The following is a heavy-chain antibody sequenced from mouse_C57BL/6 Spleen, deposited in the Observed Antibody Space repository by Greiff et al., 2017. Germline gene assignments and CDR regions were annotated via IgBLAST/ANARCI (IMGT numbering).Heavy chain of an antibody. D-gene: IGHD1-1*01. Sequence: QVQLQQPGAELVKPGASVKLSCTASGYTFTSYWMHWVKQRPGQGLEWIGMIHPNSGSTNYNEKFKSKATLTVDKSSSTAYMQLSSLTSEDAAVYYCAISWYGSSYFYYWGQGTTHTVSS. CDR2: IHPNSGST. V-gene: IGHV1-64*01. J-gene: IGHJ2*01. CDR1: GYTFTSYW. CDR3: AISWYGSSYFYY.